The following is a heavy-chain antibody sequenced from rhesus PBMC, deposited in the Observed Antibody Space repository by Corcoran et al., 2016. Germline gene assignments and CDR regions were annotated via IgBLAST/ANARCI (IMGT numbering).Heavy chain of an antibody. J-gene: IGHJ4*01. CDR1: GGSISSGYYY. CDR2: ITYSGST. D-gene: IGHD6-25*01. CDR3: ARETMAAAATFDY. V-gene: IGHV4-122*02. Sequence: QVQLQESGPGLVKPSETLSLTCAVSGGSISSGYYYWIWIRQPPGKGLEWIGYITYSGSTSYTPSRKSRVTISRETSKNQFSLKLSSVTAADTAVYDWARETMAAAATFDYWGQGVLVTVSS.